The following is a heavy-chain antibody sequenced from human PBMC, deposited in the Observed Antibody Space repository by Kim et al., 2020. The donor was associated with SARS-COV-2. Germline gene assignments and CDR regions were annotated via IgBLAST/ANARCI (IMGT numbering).Heavy chain of an antibody. D-gene: IGHD5-12*01. CDR1: GGSISNTSSY. Sequence: SETLSLTCSVSGGSISNTSSYWGWIRQPPGKGLEWIGTIYYSGKTYYNPSLKSRVTISVDTSRNQFSLTLRPVTATDTAVYYCAKGSGYDSDYWGQGTPVTVSS. CDR3: AKGSGYDSDY. V-gene: IGHV4-39*02. CDR2: IYYSGKT. J-gene: IGHJ4*02.